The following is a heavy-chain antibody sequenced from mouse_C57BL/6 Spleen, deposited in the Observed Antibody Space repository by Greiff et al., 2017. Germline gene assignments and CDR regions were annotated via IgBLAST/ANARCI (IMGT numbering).Heavy chain of an antibody. J-gene: IGHJ3*01. CDR1: GYTFTSYW. V-gene: IGHV1-50*01. D-gene: IGHD3-2*02. Sequence: VQLQQPGAELVKPGASVKLSCKASGYTFTSYWMQWVKQRPGQGLEWIGEIDPSDSYTNYNQKFKGKATLTVDTSSSTAYMQLSSLTSEDSAVYYCARKGTAQGPWFAYWGQGTLVTVSA. CDR3: ARKGTAQGPWFAY. CDR2: IDPSDSYT.